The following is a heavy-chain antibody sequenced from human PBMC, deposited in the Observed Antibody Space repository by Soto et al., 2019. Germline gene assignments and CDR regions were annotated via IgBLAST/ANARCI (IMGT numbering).Heavy chain of an antibody. CDR1: GYTFTSYY. D-gene: IGHD6-19*01. V-gene: IGHV1-46*01. CDR2: INPSGGST. J-gene: IGHJ4*02. CDR3: ARDPSVAGTPGYFDY. Sequence: QVQLVQSGAEVKKPGASVKVSCKASGYTFTSYYMHWVRQAPGQGLEWMGIINPSGGSTSYAQKFQGRVTMTRDTSTSTVYMELSSLRSEDTAVYYCARDPSVAGTPGYFDYWGQRTLVTVSS.